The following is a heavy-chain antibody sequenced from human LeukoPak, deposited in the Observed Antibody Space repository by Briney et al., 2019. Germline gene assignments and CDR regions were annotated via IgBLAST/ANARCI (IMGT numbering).Heavy chain of an antibody. CDR3: ARDLDGYPDY. J-gene: IGHJ4*02. CDR2: IYYSGST. CDR1: GGSISSGGYY. Sequence: SQTLSLTCTVSGGSISSGGYYWSWIRQHPGKGLEWIGYIYYSGSTNYNPSLKSRVTISVDTSKNQFSLKLSSVTAADTAVYYCARDLDGYPDYWGQGTLVTVSS. V-gene: IGHV4-31*03. D-gene: IGHD5-24*01.